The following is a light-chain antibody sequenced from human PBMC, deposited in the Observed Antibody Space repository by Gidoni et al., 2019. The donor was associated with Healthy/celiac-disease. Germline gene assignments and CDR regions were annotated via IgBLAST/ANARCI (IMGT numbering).Light chain of an antibody. CDR3: QQYNNWPPWT. CDR1: QSVNSK. Sequence: EIVMTQSPATLSVSPGESATLTCRASQSVNSKLAWYQQKPGEAARLLIYGASTRATGIPARFSGSGSGTEFTLTISSLQSEDFAVYYCQQYNNWPPWTFGQGTKVEIK. J-gene: IGKJ1*01. CDR2: GAS. V-gene: IGKV3-15*01.